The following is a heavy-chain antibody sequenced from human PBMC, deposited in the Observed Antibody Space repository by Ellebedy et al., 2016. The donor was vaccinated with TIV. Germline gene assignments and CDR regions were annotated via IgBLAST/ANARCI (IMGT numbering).Heavy chain of an antibody. V-gene: IGHV3-74*01. Sequence: GGSLRLXCAASGFTFSSYWMHWVRQAPGKGLEWVSRISSDGSSTSYADSVKGRFTISRDNAENTLYLQMNSLRAEDTAVYYCARDMKWGIWYFDLWGRGALVTVSS. J-gene: IGHJ2*01. CDR1: GFTFSSYW. CDR2: ISSDGSST. CDR3: ARDMKWGIWYFDL. D-gene: IGHD2-8*01.